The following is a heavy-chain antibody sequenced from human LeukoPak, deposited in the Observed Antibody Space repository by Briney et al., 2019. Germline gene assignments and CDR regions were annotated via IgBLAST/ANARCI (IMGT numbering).Heavy chain of an antibody. D-gene: IGHD6-13*01. Sequence: QPGGSLRLSCATSGFTFSKYGMTWVRQAPGKGLEWVSTISSRGGSTYYADSVQGRFTISRDNYENTLYLQMNSLRAEDTAVYYCARSPPSSSWQGRDYFDYWGQGTLVTVSS. J-gene: IGHJ4*02. CDR2: ISSRGGST. CDR3: ARSPPSSSWQGRDYFDY. CDR1: GFTFSKYG. V-gene: IGHV3-23*01.